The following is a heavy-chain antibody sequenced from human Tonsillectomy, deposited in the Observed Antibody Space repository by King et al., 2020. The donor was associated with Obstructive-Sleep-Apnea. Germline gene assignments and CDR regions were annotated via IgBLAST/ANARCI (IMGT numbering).Heavy chain of an antibody. CDR1: GFTFDDYA. CDR2: ISWNSGSI. J-gene: IGHJ4*02. D-gene: IGHD3-16*01. V-gene: IGHV3-9*01. Sequence: VQLVESGGGLVQPGRSLRLSCAASGFTFDDYAMHWVRQAPGKGLEWGSGISWNSGSIGYADSVRGRFSISRDNAKNSLYLQMNSLRAEDTALYYCTAWGGRHSAFDYWGQGTLVTVSS. CDR3: TAWGGRHSAFDY.